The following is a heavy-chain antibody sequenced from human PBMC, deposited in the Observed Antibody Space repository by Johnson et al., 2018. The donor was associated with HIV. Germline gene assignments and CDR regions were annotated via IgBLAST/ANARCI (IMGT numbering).Heavy chain of an antibody. J-gene: IGHJ3*02. V-gene: IGHV3-66*01. Sequence: VQLVESGGGVVQPGRSLRLSCAASGFTVSSNYMSWVRQAPGKGLEWVSVIYSGGSTYYADSVKGRFTISRDNSKNTLYLQMNSLRAEDTAVYYCARRYCSSTSCYKGRAFDIWGQGTMVTVSS. CDR2: IYSGGST. CDR1: GFTVSSNY. D-gene: IGHD2-2*02. CDR3: ARRYCSSTSCYKGRAFDI.